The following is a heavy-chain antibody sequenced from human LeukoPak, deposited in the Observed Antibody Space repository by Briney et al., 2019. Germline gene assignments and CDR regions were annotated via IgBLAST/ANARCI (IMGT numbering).Heavy chain of an antibody. CDR2: TYYRSTWSN. D-gene: IGHD2-2*01. CDR3: ARRLTQYDCFDP. CDR1: GDSVSSNSVT. Sequence: SQTLSLTCAISGDSVSSNSVTWNWLRQSPSRGLEWLGSTYYRSTWSNDYAVSVRVRITVNTDTSNIQFSLHLNSVTPEHTAVYYCARRLTQYDCFDPWGQGILVTVSS. V-gene: IGHV6-1*01. J-gene: IGHJ5*02.